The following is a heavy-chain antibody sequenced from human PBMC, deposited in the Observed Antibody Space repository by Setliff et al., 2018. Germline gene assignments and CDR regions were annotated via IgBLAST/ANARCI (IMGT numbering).Heavy chain of an antibody. D-gene: IGHD1-1*01. CDR3: ARQRRIWNDLDYFDY. J-gene: IGHJ4*02. V-gene: IGHV4-61*02. CDR1: GASISSGSYY. Sequence: SETLSLTCAVSGASISSGSYYWSWIRQPAGKGLEWVGRLHTSGSTNYNPSLVSRVTISIDTSKSQFSLRLSSVTAADTAVYYCARQRRIWNDLDYFDYWGQGTLVTVSS. CDR2: LHTSGST.